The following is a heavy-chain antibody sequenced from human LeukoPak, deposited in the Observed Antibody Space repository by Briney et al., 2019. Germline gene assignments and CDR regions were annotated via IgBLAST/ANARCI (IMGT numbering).Heavy chain of an antibody. V-gene: IGHV3-48*02. J-gene: IGHJ4*02. CDR3: AREVLTGSYYIDF. Sequence: GGSLRLSCAASGFTFRSYTMRWVRQAPGKGLVWVSYISSSSSTIYYADSVKGRFTISRDNAKNALFVQMNSLREEDTAVYFCAREVLTGSYYIDFWGQGTLVTVSS. CDR1: GFTFRSYT. CDR2: ISSSSSTI. D-gene: IGHD3-10*01.